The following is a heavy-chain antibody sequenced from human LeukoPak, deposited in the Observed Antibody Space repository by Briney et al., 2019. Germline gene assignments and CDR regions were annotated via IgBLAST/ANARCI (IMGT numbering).Heavy chain of an antibody. CDR1: GFTFSSYA. CDR3: AKDLLTGNDAFDI. D-gene: IGHD7-27*01. J-gene: IGHJ3*02. V-gene: IGHV3-30-3*01. Sequence: GGSLRLSCAASGFTFSSYAMHWVRQAPGKGLEWVAVISYDGSNKYYADSVKGRFTISRDNSKNTLYLQMNSLRAEDTAVYYCAKDLLTGNDAFDIWGQGTMVTVSS. CDR2: ISYDGSNK.